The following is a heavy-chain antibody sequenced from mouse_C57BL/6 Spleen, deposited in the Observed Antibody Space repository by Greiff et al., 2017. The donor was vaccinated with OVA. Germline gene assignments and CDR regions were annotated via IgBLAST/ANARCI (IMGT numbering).Heavy chain of an antibody. CDR1: GYTFTGYW. V-gene: IGHV1-9*01. CDR2: ILPGSGST. J-gene: IGHJ4*01. D-gene: IGHD2-3*01. Sequence: QVQLQQSGAELMKPGASVKLSCKATGYTFTGYWIEWVKQRPGHGLEWIGEILPGSGSTNYNEKFKGKATLTADTSSNTAYMQLSSLTTEDSAIYYCARRDDGYYNYAMDYWGQGTSVTVSS. CDR3: ARRDDGYYNYAMDY.